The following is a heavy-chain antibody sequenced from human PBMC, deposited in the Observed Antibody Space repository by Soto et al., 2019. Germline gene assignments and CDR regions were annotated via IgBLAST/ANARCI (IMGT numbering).Heavy chain of an antibody. CDR2: ISSGSSTI. D-gene: IGHD4-17*01. V-gene: IGHV3-48*01. CDR1: GISFSTYA. CDR3: AKDPPNYGDYVGYYYGMDV. J-gene: IGHJ6*02. Sequence: GESLKISCAASGISFSTYAMNWVRQAPGKGLEWVSYISSGSSTIYYAESVKGRFTISRDNSKNTLYLQMNSLRAEDTAVYYCAKDPPNYGDYVGYYYGMDVWGQGTTVTVSS.